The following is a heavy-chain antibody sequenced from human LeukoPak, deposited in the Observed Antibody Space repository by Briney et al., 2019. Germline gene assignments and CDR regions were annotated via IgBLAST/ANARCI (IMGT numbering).Heavy chain of an antibody. CDR2: IYYTGST. CDR1: GASISGGTYY. Sequence: SETLSPTCSVSGASISGGTYYWGWIRQPPGKGLEWIGSIYYTGSTYDNPSLKSRVTISVDTSKNQFSLKLSSVTAADTAVYYCARRGGSGRAFDYWGQGTLATVSS. J-gene: IGHJ4*02. CDR3: ARRGGSGRAFDY. V-gene: IGHV4-39*01. D-gene: IGHD1-26*01.